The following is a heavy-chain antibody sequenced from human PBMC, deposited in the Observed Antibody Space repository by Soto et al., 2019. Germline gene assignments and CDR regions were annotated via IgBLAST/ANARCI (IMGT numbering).Heavy chain of an antibody. CDR1: GFVFSDYR. J-gene: IGHJ3*01. D-gene: IGHD3-10*01. Sequence: QMLLVESGGGVVQPGRSLRLSCAASGFVFSDYRMHWVRQFPGKGLEWVGAISEVGNEKFYGESTLGRFTISRDNFEKTLSLQMNSLRNEDTALYFCAKIITRGTGDAFHVWDQGTMVTVSS. CDR3: AKIITRGTGDAFHV. V-gene: IGHV3-30*18. CDR2: ISEVGNEK.